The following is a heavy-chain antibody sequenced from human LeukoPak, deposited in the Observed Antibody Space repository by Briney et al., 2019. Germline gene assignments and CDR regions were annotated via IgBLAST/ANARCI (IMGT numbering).Heavy chain of an antibody. CDR1: GGSISSSSYY. J-gene: IGHJ4*02. V-gene: IGHV4-39*07. CDR2: IYYSGST. Sequence: SETLSLTCTVSGGSISSSSYYWGWIRQPPGKGLEWIGSIYYSGSTYYNPSLKSRVTISVDTSKNQFSLKLSSVTAADTAVYYCARDGWELLYYFDYWGQGTLVTVSS. CDR3: ARDGWELLYYFDY. D-gene: IGHD1-26*01.